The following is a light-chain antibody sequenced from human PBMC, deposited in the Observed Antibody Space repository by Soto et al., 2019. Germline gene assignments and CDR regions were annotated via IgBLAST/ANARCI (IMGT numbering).Light chain of an antibody. CDR2: EVS. V-gene: IGLV2-23*02. J-gene: IGLJ3*02. Sequence: QSALTQPASVSGSPGQSITISCTGTSSDVGSYNLVSWYQQHPGKAPKLMIYEVSKRPSGVSNRFSGSKSGNTASLTISGLQAEDEADYYCCSYAGSSIEVFGGGTQLTVL. CDR3: CSYAGSSIEV. CDR1: SSDVGSYNL.